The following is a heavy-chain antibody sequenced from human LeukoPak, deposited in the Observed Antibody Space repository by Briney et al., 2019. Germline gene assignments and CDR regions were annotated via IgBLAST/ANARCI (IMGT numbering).Heavy chain of an antibody. CDR2: IGTIGDT. D-gene: IGHD6-13*01. V-gene: IGHV3-13*01. Sequence: PGGSLRLSCAASGFTFSSSDMHWVRQPTGKGLEWVSAIGTIGDTYYPGSVKGRFTISRENAKNTLYLQMNSLRAGDTAVYYCAREGVSGSWTNWSFDLWGRPTLIIVSS. CDR1: GFTFSSSD. J-gene: IGHJ2*01. CDR3: AREGVSGSWTNWSFDL.